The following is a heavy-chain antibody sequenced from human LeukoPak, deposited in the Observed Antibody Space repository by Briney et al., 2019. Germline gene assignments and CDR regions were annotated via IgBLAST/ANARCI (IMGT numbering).Heavy chain of an antibody. Sequence: SETLSLTCAVYGGSFSGYYWSWIRQPPGKGLEWIGEINHSGSTNYNPSLKSRVTISVDTSKNQFSLKLSSVTAADTAVYYCATKMGPIQLWNLMAFDYWGQGTLVTVSS. V-gene: IGHV4-34*01. CDR3: ATKMGPIQLWNLMAFDY. J-gene: IGHJ4*02. D-gene: IGHD5-18*01. CDR2: INHSGST. CDR1: GGSFSGYY.